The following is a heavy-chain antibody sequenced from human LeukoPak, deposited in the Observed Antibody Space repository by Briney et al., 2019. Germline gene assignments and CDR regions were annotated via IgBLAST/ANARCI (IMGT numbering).Heavy chain of an antibody. CDR2: ISAYNGNT. Sequence: ASVKASCKASGYTFTSYGISWVRQAPGQGLEWMGWISAYNGNTNYAQKLQGRVTMTTDTSTSTAYMELRSLTSDDTAVYYCARVRTGPHWFDPWGQGTLVTVSS. CDR1: GYTFTSYG. V-gene: IGHV1-18*01. D-gene: IGHD2-8*02. CDR3: ARVRTGPHWFDP. J-gene: IGHJ5*02.